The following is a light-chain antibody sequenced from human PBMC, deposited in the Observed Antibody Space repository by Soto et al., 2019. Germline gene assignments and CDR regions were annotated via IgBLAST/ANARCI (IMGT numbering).Light chain of an antibody. CDR2: WAS. V-gene: IGKV4-1*01. CDR1: QSVLYSSNNKNY. J-gene: IGKJ4*01. CDR3: QQYYSTPPT. Sequence: DIVMTQSPDSLAVSLGERATINCKSSQSVLYSSNNKNYLAWYQQKPGQPPKLLIYWASTWESGVPDRFSGSGSGTDFTLTISSLQAEDVAVYYCQQYYSTPPTFGGGTKVDIK.